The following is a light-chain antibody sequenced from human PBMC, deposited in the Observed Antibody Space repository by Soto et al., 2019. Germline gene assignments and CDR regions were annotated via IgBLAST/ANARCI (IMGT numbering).Light chain of an antibody. V-gene: IGKV3-15*01. J-gene: IGKJ1*01. CDR3: QQYYHWRT. CDR2: DVS. CDR1: QDIGTK. Sequence: EIVMTQSPPIVSVYPRETGTLSCRASQDIGTKLAWYQQKPGQAPRLLMYDVSTRASAAPARFSGSGSGSEFTLTISSLQSEDFAIYFCQQYYHWRTFGQGSKADIK.